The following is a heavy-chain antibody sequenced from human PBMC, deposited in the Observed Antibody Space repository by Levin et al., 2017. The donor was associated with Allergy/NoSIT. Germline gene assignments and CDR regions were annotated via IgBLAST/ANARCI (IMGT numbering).Heavy chain of an antibody. CDR2: IYPGDSDI. CDR3: ARAVGNSRFDY. D-gene: IGHD4-23*01. J-gene: IGHJ4*02. Sequence: GESLKISCKGSGYNFTIYWLGWVRQMPGKGLEWMGFIYPGDSDITYSPSFQGQVTISVDKSISTAYLPWSSLKAPDTALYYCARAVGNSRFDYWGQGTQVTVSS. V-gene: IGHV5-51*01. CDR1: GYNFTIYW.